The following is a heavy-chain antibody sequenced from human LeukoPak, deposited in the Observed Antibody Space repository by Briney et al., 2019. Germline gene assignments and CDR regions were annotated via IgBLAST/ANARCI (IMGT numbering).Heavy chain of an antibody. J-gene: IGHJ3*02. CDR3: ARETYYDSSGYYPANDAFDI. V-gene: IGHV1-46*01. CDR2: INPSGGST. Sequence: ASVKVSCKASGYTFTSYYMHWVRQAPGQGLEWMGIINPSGGSTSYAQKFQGSVTMTRDTSTSTVYMELSSLRSEDTAVYYCARETYYDSSGYYPANDAFDIWGQGTMVTVSS. CDR1: GYTFTSYY. D-gene: IGHD3-22*01.